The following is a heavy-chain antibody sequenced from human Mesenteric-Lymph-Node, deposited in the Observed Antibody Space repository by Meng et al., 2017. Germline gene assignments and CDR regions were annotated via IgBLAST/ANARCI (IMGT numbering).Heavy chain of an antibody. D-gene: IGHD3-22*01. V-gene: IGHV3-23*01. J-gene: IGHJ3*02. Sequence: GESLKISCAASGFTFSTSNMNWVRQAPGKGLEWVSTIGTVGDTFYADSVRGRFTISRDDSKNTLFLQMNSLRAEDTAVYYCAKDYYDSSGYYYVTNAFDIWGQGTMVTVSS. CDR3: AKDYYDSSGYYYVTNAFDI. CDR1: GFTFSTSN. CDR2: IGTVGDT.